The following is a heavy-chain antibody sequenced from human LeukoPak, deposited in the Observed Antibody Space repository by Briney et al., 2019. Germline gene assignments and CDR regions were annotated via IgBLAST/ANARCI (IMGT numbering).Heavy chain of an antibody. CDR3: AKGGSPPSGWFDP. CDR1: GFTFSDHY. Sequence: GGSLRLSCAASGFTFSDHYMDWVRQAPGKGLEWVSAISGSGGSTYYADSVKGRFTISRDNSKNTLYLQMNSLRAEDTAVYYCAKGGSPPSGWFDPWGQGTLVTVSS. D-gene: IGHD2-15*01. CDR2: ISGSGGST. J-gene: IGHJ5*02. V-gene: IGHV3-23*01.